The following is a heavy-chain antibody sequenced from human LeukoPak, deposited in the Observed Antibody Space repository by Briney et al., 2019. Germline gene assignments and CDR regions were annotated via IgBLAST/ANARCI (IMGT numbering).Heavy chain of an antibody. Sequence: GRSLRLSCAASGFTFSSYAMHWVRQAPGKGLEWVAVISYDGSNKYYADSVKGRFTISGDNSKNTLYLQMNSLRAEDTAVYYCARGDDYGGIYYFDYWGQGTLVTVSS. D-gene: IGHD4-23*01. CDR3: ARGDDYGGIYYFDY. CDR1: GFTFSSYA. V-gene: IGHV3-30-3*01. CDR2: ISYDGSNK. J-gene: IGHJ4*02.